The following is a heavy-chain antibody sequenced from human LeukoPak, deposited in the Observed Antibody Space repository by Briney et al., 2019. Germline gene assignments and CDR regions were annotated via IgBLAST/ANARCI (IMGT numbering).Heavy chain of an antibody. J-gene: IGHJ4*02. D-gene: IGHD6-19*01. Sequence: SGGSLRLSCAASGFTFNNACMRWVRQAPGKGLEWVAFIRYDGSKKYYVDSVKGRFTISRDNSKNTLYLQMNSLRAEDTAVYYCARDLYSSGWPFDYWGQGTLVTVSS. CDR1: GFTFNNAC. V-gene: IGHV3-30*02. CDR2: IRYDGSKK. CDR3: ARDLYSSGWPFDY.